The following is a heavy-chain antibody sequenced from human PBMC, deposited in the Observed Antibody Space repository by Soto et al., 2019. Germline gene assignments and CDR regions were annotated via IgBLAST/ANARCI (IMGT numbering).Heavy chain of an antibody. CDR1: GGSISSYY. CDR2: IYYSGST. Sequence: QVQLQESGPGLVKPSETLSLTCTVSGGSISSYYWSWIRQPPGKGLEWIGYIYYSGSTNYNPSLKSRVTISVDTSKNQFSLKLSSVTAADTAVYYCARVWFGLPPYYYYYGMDVWGQGTTVTVSS. J-gene: IGHJ6*02. CDR3: ARVWFGLPPYYYYYGMDV. V-gene: IGHV4-59*01. D-gene: IGHD3-10*01.